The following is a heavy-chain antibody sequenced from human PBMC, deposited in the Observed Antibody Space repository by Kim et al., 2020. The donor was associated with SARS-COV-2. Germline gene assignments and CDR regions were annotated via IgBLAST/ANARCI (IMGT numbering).Heavy chain of an antibody. CDR1: GFTFSGYA. J-gene: IGHJ3*01. Sequence: GGSLRLSCAASGFTFSGYAMSWVRQAPGKGLEWVSAISGSGGSTYSADSVKGRFTITRDSYKNTLDLHMNSMSAEATDTYYYARPKSIAALVGAPVVWG. CDR3: ARPKSIAALVGAPVV. CDR2: ISGSGGST. V-gene: IGHV3-23*01. D-gene: IGHD6-13*01.